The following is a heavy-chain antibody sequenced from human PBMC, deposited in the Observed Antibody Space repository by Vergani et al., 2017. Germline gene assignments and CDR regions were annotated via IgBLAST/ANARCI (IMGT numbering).Heavy chain of an antibody. CDR1: GYSVGRGYY. CDR3: ARQNPYGSAHVDF. CDR2: VHRNGNT. D-gene: IGHD3-10*01. V-gene: IGHV4-38-2*01. J-gene: IGHJ4*02. Sequence: VDLQESGPGLVKSSETLSLHCAVSGYSVGRGYYWGWIRQPPGRGLEWIGCVHRNGNTYYTSSLRSRATISRDTSKNQFSLRLTSVTAADTAVYYCARQNPYGSAHVDFWGRGVLVTVSA.